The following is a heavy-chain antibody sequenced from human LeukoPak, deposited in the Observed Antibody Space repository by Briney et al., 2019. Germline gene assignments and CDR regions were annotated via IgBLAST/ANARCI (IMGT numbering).Heavy chain of an antibody. J-gene: IGHJ4*02. CDR1: GFPFNNYW. CDR3: AREPNSARDFDY. V-gene: IGHV3-74*01. CDR2: VNPDGSRT. Sequence: GGSLRLSCTASGFPFNNYWMHWVRQAPGKGLVWVSRVNPDGSRTINADSVTGRFTISRDNAKNTLYLQMNSLRAEDSAVYYCAREPNSARDFDYWGQGTLVTVSS. D-gene: IGHD4/OR15-4a*01.